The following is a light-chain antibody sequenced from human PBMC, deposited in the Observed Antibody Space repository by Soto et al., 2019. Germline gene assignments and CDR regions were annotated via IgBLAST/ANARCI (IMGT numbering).Light chain of an antibody. V-gene: IGLV1-40*01. CDR2: GNS. J-gene: IGLJ2*01. Sequence: QSVLTQPPSVSGAPGQRVTISCTGSSSNIGAGYDVHWYQQLPGTAPKLLIYGNSNRPSGVPVRFSGSKSGTSASLAITGLQVEDEADYYGLSSDGSLSGAVFGGGAKLTVL. CDR3: LSSDGSLSGAV. CDR1: SSNIGAGYD.